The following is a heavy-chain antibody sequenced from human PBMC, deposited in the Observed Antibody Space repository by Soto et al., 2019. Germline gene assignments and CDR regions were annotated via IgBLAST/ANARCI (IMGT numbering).Heavy chain of an antibody. Sequence: SVKVSCKASGFTFTSSAVQWVRQARGQRLEWIGWIVVGSGNTNYAQKFQERVTITRDMSTSTAYMELSSLRSEDTAVYYCAADPYYDFWSAPSAYGMDVWGQGTTVTVSS. CDR2: IVVGSGNT. J-gene: IGHJ6*02. CDR1: GFTFTSSA. CDR3: AADPYYDFWSAPSAYGMDV. D-gene: IGHD3-3*01. V-gene: IGHV1-58*01.